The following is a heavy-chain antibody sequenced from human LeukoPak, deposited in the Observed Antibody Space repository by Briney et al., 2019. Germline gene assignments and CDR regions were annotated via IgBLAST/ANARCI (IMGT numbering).Heavy chain of an antibody. V-gene: IGHV3-33*01. Sequence: GRSLRLSCTASGFTFGDYAMSWVRQAPGKGLEWVAVMWYDESNEYGDSVKGRFTISRDKSKNTLYLQMNSLRAEDTAVYYCARDPYYGSGKYYYGMDLWGQGTTVTVSS. J-gene: IGHJ6*02. CDR1: GFTFGDYA. CDR3: ARDPYYGSGKYYYGMDL. D-gene: IGHD3-10*01. CDR2: MWYDESNE.